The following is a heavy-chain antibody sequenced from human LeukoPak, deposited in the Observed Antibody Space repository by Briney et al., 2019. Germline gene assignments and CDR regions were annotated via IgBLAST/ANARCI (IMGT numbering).Heavy chain of an antibody. Sequence: PGGSLRLSCAASGFTFSDYYMSWIRQAPGKGLEWVSAISGSGGSTYYADSVKGRFTISRDNSKNTLYLQINSLRAEDTAVYYCAKETASDFGGAVDYWGQGTLVTVSS. J-gene: IGHJ4*02. CDR1: GFTFSDYY. V-gene: IGHV3-23*01. CDR3: AKETASDFGGAVDY. D-gene: IGHD3-10*01. CDR2: ISGSGGST.